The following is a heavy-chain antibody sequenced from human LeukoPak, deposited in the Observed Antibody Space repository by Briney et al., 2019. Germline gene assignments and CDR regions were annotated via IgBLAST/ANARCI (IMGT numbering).Heavy chain of an antibody. CDR2: INHSGST. CDR3: ARVRGSGSYYNVLDY. V-gene: IGHV4-34*01. D-gene: IGHD3-10*01. Sequence: ETLSLTCAVYGGSFSGYYWSWIRQPPGKGLEWIGEINHSGSTNYNPSLKSRVTISVDTSKNQFSLKLSSVTAADTAVYYCARVRGSGSYYNVLDYWGQGTLVTVSS. J-gene: IGHJ4*02. CDR1: GGSFSGYY.